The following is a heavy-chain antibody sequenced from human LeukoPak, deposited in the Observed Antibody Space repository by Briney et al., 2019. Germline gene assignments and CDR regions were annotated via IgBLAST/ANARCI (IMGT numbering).Heavy chain of an antibody. CDR2: ISSSSSYI. CDR3: ARDLFYTYYYDSSGYRFDY. Sequence: SGGSLRLSCAASGFTFSSYSMNWVRQAPGKGLEWVSSISSSSSYIYYADSVKGRFTISRDNAKNSLYLQMNSLRAEDTAVYYCARDLFYTYYYDSSGYRFDYWGQGTLVTVSS. D-gene: IGHD3-22*01. V-gene: IGHV3-21*01. CDR1: GFTFSSYS. J-gene: IGHJ4*02.